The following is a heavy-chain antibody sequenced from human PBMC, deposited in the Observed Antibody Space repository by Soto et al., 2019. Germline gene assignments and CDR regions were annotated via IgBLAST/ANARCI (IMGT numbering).Heavy chain of an antibody. Sequence: SDTLSLTCTVSGGSISSYYWSWIRQPPGKGLEWIGYIYYSGSTNYNPSLKSRVTISVDTSKNQFSLKLSSVTAADTAVYYCAVVAATGWFAPWGQGTLVTVSS. CDR1: GGSISSYY. CDR3: AVVAATGWFAP. V-gene: IGHV4-59*01. CDR2: IYYSGST. D-gene: IGHD2-15*01. J-gene: IGHJ5*02.